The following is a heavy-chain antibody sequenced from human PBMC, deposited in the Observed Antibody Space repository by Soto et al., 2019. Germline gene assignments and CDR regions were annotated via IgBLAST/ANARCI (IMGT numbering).Heavy chain of an antibody. CDR1: GFTFSSYG. CDR2: ISYDGSNK. V-gene: IGHV3-30*18. D-gene: IGHD5-18*01. CDR3: AKDRTAMVKSFDY. J-gene: IGHJ4*02. Sequence: QVQLVESGGGVVQPGRSLRLSCAASGFTFSSYGMHWVRQAPGKGLEWVAVISYDGSNKYYADSVKGRFTISRDKSKNTLYVPMNSLRAEETDVYYCAKDRTAMVKSFDYWCQGTLGTVST.